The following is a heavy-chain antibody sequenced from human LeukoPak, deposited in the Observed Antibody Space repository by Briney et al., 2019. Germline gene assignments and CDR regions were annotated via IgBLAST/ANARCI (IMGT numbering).Heavy chain of an antibody. CDR1: GFTFSSYN. CDR2: ISTSSSYI. D-gene: IGHD6-19*01. Sequence: GGSLRLSCAASGFTFSSYNMNWVRQAPGKGLERVSTISTSSSYIYYADSVKGRFTISRDNGKNSLYLQMSSLRAEDTAVYYCARSKVAGTSDYWGQGTLVAVSS. V-gene: IGHV3-21*01. J-gene: IGHJ4*02. CDR3: ARSKVAGTSDY.